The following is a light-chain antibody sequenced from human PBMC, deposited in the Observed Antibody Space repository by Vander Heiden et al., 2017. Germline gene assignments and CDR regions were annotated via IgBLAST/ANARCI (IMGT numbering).Light chain of an antibody. V-gene: IGLV2-8*01. CDR2: EVS. CDR3: NSYAGSNNVI. CDR1: SSDVGSYNY. J-gene: IGLJ2*01. Sequence: QSALTQPPSASGSPGQSVTISCTGTSSDVGSYNYVSWYQQHPGKAPKLIIYEVSQRPSGVPDRFSGSKSGNTAYLTVSGLQAEDEADYYCNSYAGSNNVIFGGGTKLTVL.